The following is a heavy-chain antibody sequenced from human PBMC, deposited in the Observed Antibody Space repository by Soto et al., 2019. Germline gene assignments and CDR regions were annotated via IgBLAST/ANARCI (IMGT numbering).Heavy chain of an antibody. D-gene: IGHD5-12*01. CDR3: ARGRGGYSGYDDAFDI. CDR2: INSDGSST. CDR1: GFTFSSYW. Sequence: GGSLRLSCAASGFTFSSYWMHWVRQAPGKGLGGVSRINSDGSSTSYADSVNGRFTIYRDNAKNTLYLRMNSLRAEDTAVDYCARGRGGYSGYDDAFDIWGQGTMVTVSS. V-gene: IGHV3-74*01. J-gene: IGHJ3*02.